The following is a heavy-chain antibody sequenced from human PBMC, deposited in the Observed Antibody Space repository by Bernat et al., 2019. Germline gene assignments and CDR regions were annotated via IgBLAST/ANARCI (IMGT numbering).Heavy chain of an antibody. CDR1: GFTFSSYA. CDR3: ARDPWDIVVVVAATQPPYYFDY. D-gene: IGHD2-15*01. V-gene: IGHV3-30*01. Sequence: QVQLVESGGGVVQPGRSLRLSCAASGFTFSSYAMHWVRQAPGKGLEWVAVISYDGSNKYYADSAKGRFTISRDNSKNTLYLQMNSLRAEDTAVYYCARDPWDIVVVVAATQPPYYFDYWGQGTLVTVSS. J-gene: IGHJ4*02. CDR2: ISYDGSNK.